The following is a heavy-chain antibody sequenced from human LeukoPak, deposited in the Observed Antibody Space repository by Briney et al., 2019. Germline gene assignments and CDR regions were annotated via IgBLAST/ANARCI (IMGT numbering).Heavy chain of an antibody. CDR2: INWNGGST. J-gene: IGHJ6*03. D-gene: IGHD6-13*01. V-gene: IGHV3-20*04. CDR3: ARESAAGIRYYYYMDV. CDR1: GFTFDDYG. Sequence: GGSLRLSCAASGFTFDDYGMSWVRQAPGKGLEWVSGINWNGGSTGYADSVKGRFTISRDNAKNSLYLQMNSLRAEDTALYYCARESAAGIRYYYYMDVWGKGTTVTVSS.